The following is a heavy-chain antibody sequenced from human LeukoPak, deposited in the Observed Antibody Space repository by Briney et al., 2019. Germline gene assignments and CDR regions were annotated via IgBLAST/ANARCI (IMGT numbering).Heavy chain of an antibody. CDR3: ARVIGGVGYFDY. D-gene: IGHD3-16*01. J-gene: IGHJ4*02. CDR1: GGSISSYY. V-gene: IGHV4-4*07. Sequence: SETLSLTCTVSGGSISSYYWSWIRQPAGKGLEWIGRIYTSGSTSYTPSLKSRVTMSVDTSKNQFSLRLSSVTAADTAVYYCARVIGGVGYFDYWGQGTLVTVSS. CDR2: IYTSGST.